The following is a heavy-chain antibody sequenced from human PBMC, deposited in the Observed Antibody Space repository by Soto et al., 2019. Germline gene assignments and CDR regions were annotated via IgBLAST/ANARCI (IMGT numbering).Heavy chain of an antibody. Sequence: EVQLLESGGGLVQPGGSLRLSCAASGFTFSSYAMSWVRQAPGKGLEWVSAISGSGGSTYYADSVKGRFTISRDNSKNTLYLQMNSLRAEDTAVYYCASQGGGGWYYGWFDPWGQGTLVTVSS. CDR2: ISGSGGST. J-gene: IGHJ5*02. V-gene: IGHV3-23*01. CDR1: GFTFSSYA. D-gene: IGHD6-19*01. CDR3: ASQGGGGWYYGWFDP.